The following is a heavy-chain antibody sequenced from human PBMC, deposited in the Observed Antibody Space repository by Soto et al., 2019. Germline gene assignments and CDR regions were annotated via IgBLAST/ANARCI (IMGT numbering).Heavy chain of an antibody. Sequence: TESVSGGSMGDGDDYWSWIRKPPGKGLEWIGYIYYSGTTYYNPSLKSRVTMSVDTSENQFSLKVNSVTAADTAVYYCARALIQLWPHYYYGMDVWGQGTTVTVSS. CDR3: ARALIQLWPHYYYGMDV. D-gene: IGHD5-18*01. V-gene: IGHV4-30-4*01. J-gene: IGHJ6*02. CDR2: IYYSGTT. CDR1: GGSMGDGDDY.